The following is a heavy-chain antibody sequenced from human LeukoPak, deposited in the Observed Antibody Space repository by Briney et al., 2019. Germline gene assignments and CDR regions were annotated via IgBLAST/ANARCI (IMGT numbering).Heavy chain of an antibody. D-gene: IGHD1-26*01. CDR1: GFTFSSYA. CDR3: ARSPSTRVGATHYFDY. CDR2: ISGSGGST. Sequence: PGGSLRLSCAASGFTFSSYAMSWVRQAPGKGLEWVSAISGSGGSTYYADSVKGRFTISRDNSKNTLYLQMNSLRAEDTAVYYCARSPSTRVGATHYFDYWGQGTLVTVSS. J-gene: IGHJ4*02. V-gene: IGHV3-23*01.